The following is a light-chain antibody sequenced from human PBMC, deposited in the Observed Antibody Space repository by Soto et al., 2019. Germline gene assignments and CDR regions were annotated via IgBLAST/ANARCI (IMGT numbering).Light chain of an antibody. Sequence: EIVLTQSPGTLSLSPGERATISCRASQSISSSNLAWYQQKPGRAPRLLLYGASNRAAGIPDRFSRSGSGTDFTLTISRLEAEDFVMYYCHQYGRTPDWDRWTFGQGTKVEVK. CDR1: QSISSSN. V-gene: IGKV3-20*01. CDR3: HQYGRTPDWDRWT. CDR2: GAS. J-gene: IGKJ1*01.